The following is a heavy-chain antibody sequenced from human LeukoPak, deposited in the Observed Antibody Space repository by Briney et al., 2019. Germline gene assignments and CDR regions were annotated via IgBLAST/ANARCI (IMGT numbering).Heavy chain of an antibody. V-gene: IGHV4-4*02. CDR3: AGRVRFLEWD. D-gene: IGHD3-3*01. CDR1: GASVTTSLR. CDR2: LHHSGNI. J-gene: IGHJ4*02. Sequence: SGTLSLTCAVSGASVTTSLRCNWVRQSPGKGLEWIGELHHSGNIIYNPSLKTRVSMSVDKSKNQYSLTLHSVTAADTGIYYCAGRVRFLEWDWGPGTPVAVSA.